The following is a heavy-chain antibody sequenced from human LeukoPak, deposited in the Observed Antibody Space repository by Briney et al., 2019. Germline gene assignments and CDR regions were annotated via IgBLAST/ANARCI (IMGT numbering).Heavy chain of an antibody. V-gene: IGHV3-30*18. CDR1: GFTFSSYG. Sequence: GRSLRLSCAASGFTFSSYGMHWVRQAPGKGLEWVAVISHDGSNKYYADSVKGRFTISRDNSKNTLYLQMNSLRAEDTAVYYCAKDRSSGWRGQFDYWGQGTLSPSPQ. D-gene: IGHD6-19*01. CDR3: AKDRSSGWRGQFDY. CDR2: ISHDGSNK. J-gene: IGHJ4*02.